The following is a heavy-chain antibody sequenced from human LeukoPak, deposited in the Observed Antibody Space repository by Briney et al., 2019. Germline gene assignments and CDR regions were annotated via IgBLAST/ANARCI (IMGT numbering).Heavy chain of an antibody. CDR3: ARHGTISSESYFDY. Sequence: PSETLSLTCSVSGGSVSSYCWSWIRQPPGKGLEWIGYIHNSGRTNYNPSLKSRVTGFVDTSKNQVSLRLSSVTAADTAVYYCARHGTISSESYFDYWGQGALVTVSS. V-gene: IGHV4-59*08. D-gene: IGHD1-14*01. CDR1: GGSVSSYC. J-gene: IGHJ4*02. CDR2: IHNSGRT.